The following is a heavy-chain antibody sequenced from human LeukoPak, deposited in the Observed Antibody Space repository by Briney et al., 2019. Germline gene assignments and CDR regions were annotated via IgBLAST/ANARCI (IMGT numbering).Heavy chain of an antibody. Sequence: SETLSLTCTVSGGSTSTYYWSWIRQSPGKGLEWIGHIYYSGSIKYNPSLKSRVTISLDTSKNLFSLKLSSVTAADTAVYYCARLSAGFIDYWGQGTLVTVSS. J-gene: IGHJ4*02. CDR2: IYYSGSI. CDR1: GGSTSTYY. CDR3: ARLSAGFIDY. D-gene: IGHD2/OR15-2a*01. V-gene: IGHV4-59*01.